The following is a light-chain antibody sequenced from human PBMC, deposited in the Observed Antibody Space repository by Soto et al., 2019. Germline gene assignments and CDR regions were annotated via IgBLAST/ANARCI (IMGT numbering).Light chain of an antibody. J-gene: IGKJ1*01. Sequence: DIVMTQSPLSLPVTPGEPASISCRSSQSLLHSNGYNYLDWYLQKPGQSPQLLIYLGSSRASGVPGRFSGSGSGTDFTLKISRVEAEDVGVYYCMQALQTPWTFGQGTKVEIK. CDR1: QSLLHSNGYNY. V-gene: IGKV2-28*01. CDR3: MQALQTPWT. CDR2: LGS.